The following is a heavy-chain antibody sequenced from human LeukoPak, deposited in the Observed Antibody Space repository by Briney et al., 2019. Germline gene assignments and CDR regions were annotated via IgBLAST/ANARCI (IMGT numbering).Heavy chain of an antibody. CDR3: ARLRGYTYGPPGY. CDR2: IYYSGDT. V-gene: IGHV4-39*01. Sequence: SETLSLTCTVSGDSISGSSYYWGWIRQPPGKGLEWIGSIYYSGDTYYSPSLKSRVTISVDTSKSQFSLKLSSVTAADTAVYYCARLRGYTYGPPGYWGQGTLVTVSS. CDR1: GDSISGSSYY. J-gene: IGHJ4*02. D-gene: IGHD5-18*01.